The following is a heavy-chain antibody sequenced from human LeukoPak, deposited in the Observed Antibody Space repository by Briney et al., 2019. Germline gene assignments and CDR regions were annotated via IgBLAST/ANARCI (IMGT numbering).Heavy chain of an antibody. D-gene: IGHD3-22*01. Sequence: SETLSLTCTVSGGSISSYYWSWIRQPPGKGLEWIGYIYYIGSPNYNPSLKSRVTISVDTSKNQFSLKLSSVTAADTAVYFCASRYDSSGYYFYYFDYWGQGTLVTVSS. CDR1: GGSISSYY. CDR2: IYYIGSP. CDR3: ASRYDSSGYYFYYFDY. J-gene: IGHJ4*02. V-gene: IGHV4-59*01.